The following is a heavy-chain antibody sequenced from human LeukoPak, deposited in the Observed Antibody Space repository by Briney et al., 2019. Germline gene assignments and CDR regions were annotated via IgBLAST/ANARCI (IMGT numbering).Heavy chain of an antibody. V-gene: IGHV5-51*01. CDR3: ARQGMATAFDY. D-gene: IGHD5-24*01. Sequence: GESLKISCKGSGYSFTSYWIGWVRQMPGKGLEWMGIINPGDSNTRYSPSFQGLVTISADKSISTAYLQWNSLKASDTAIYYCARQGMATAFDYWGQGTLVTVSS. CDR1: GYSFTSYW. CDR2: INPGDSNT. J-gene: IGHJ4*02.